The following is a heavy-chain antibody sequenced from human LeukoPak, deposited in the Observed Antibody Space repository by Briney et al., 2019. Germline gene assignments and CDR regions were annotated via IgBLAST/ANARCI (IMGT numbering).Heavy chain of an antibody. Sequence: GGSLRLSCAASGFTFSSYAMSWVRQAPGKGPGWVSAISGSGGSTYYADSVKGRFTIPRDNSKNTLYLQMNSLRAEDTAVYYCARDVPGVLDSSGYMDYWGQGTLVTVSS. V-gene: IGHV3-23*01. CDR3: ARDVPGVLDSSGYMDY. CDR1: GFTFSSYA. CDR2: ISGSGGST. D-gene: IGHD3-22*01. J-gene: IGHJ4*02.